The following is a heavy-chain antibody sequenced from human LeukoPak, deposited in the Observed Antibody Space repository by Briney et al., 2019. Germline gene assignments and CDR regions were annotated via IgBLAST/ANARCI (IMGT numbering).Heavy chain of an antibody. D-gene: IGHD1-14*01. J-gene: IGHJ4*02. CDR2: ISGSGGST. Sequence: GGSLRLSCAASRFTFSDYAMSWVRQAPGKGLEWVSTISGSGGSTYYADSVKGRFTISRDSSKNTLYLQMNNLRPEDTAVYYCAKLHNLNCDYWGLGTLVTVSS. CDR3: AKLHNLNCDY. V-gene: IGHV3-23*01. CDR1: RFTFSDYA.